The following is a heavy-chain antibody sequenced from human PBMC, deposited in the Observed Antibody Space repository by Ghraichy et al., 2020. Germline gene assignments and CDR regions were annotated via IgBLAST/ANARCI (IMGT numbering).Heavy chain of an antibody. CDR2: ISVYNGNT. CDR3: ARRVAAVATGGYYCDY. D-gene: IGHD6-13*01. CDR1: GYTFRSYG. Sequence: ASVKVSCKASGYTFRSYGISWVLQPPGQGLEWMGWISVYNGNTMYAQKLQGRVTMTTDTSTSTAYMELRSLRSDDTAVYYCARRVAAVATGGYYCDYWGQGTLFIVSS. V-gene: IGHV1-18*04. J-gene: IGHJ4*02.